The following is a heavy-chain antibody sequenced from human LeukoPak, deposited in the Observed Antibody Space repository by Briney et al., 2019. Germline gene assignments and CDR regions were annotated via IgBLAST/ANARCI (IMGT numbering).Heavy chain of an antibody. CDR1: GGTFSSYA. D-gene: IGHD3-9*01. CDR3: AIYDILTGYFDY. V-gene: IGHV1-69*04. Sequence: SVKVSCKASGGTFSSYAISWVRQAPGQGLEWMGRIIPILGIANYAQKFQGRVTITADKSTSTAYMELSSLRSEDTAVYYCAIYDILTGYFDYWGQGTLVTVSS. J-gene: IGHJ4*02. CDR2: IIPILGIA.